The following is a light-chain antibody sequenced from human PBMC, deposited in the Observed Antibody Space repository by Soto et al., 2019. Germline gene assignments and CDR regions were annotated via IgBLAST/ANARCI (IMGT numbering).Light chain of an antibody. Sequence: EVMLTQSPGTLSLSPGERATLSCRASQSVSSNYLAWYQQKSGQAPRLLIYGASNRATGIPDRLSGSGSGTDFTRTIRRLEPEDFAVYYCQQYDTSPRTFGKGTKVEFK. CDR3: QQYDTSPRT. CDR2: GAS. CDR1: QSVSSNY. J-gene: IGKJ1*01. V-gene: IGKV3-20*01.